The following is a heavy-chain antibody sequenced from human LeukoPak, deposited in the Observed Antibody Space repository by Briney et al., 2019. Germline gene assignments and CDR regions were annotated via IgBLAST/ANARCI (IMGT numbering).Heavy chain of an antibody. J-gene: IGHJ4*02. CDR2: IQYNGNT. V-gene: IGHV4-59*01. CDR3: ARVLIDSSGWYHFDS. D-gene: IGHD6-19*01. CDR1: GGSISGYY. Sequence: SETLSLTCTVSGGSISGYYWSWIRQPPGKGLEWIGLIQYNGNTNYNPSLKSRITISVDTSNNDFSLNVRSVTAADTAVYYCARVLIDSSGWYHFDSWGQGTLVTVSS.